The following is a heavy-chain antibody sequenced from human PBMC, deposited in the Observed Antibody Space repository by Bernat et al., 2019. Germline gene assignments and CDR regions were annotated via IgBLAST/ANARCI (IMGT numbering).Heavy chain of an antibody. Sequence: QVQLVESGGGVVQPGRSLRLSCAASGFTFSNYGMHWVRQAPGKGLEWVAVISDDGNKKYYGDSVRGRFTISRDSSKNTVYLQMNSLRAVDTAVYYCAKDRRSSWCVDYWGQGTLVTVSS. CDR1: GFTFSNYG. CDR2: ISDDGNKK. V-gene: IGHV3-30*18. D-gene: IGHD6-13*01. J-gene: IGHJ4*02. CDR3: AKDRRSSWCVDY.